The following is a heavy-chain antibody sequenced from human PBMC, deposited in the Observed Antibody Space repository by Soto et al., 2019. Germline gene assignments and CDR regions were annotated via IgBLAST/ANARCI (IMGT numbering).Heavy chain of an antibody. J-gene: IGHJ6*02. CDR3: ARVRFLRSRGMDV. CDR1: GFTFSDYY. CDR2: ISSSGSTI. V-gene: IGHV3-11*01. D-gene: IGHD3-3*01. Sequence: GALSLSCAASGFTFSDYYMSWIRQAPWKGLEWVSYISSSGSTIYYADSVKGRFTISRDNAKNSLYLQMNSLRAEDTAVYYCARVRFLRSRGMDVWGQGTTVTVSS.